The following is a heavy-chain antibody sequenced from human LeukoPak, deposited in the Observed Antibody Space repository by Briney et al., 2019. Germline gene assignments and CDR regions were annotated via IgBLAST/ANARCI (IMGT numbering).Heavy chain of an antibody. CDR3: ARGTYGDYVEYAFDI. CDR1: GFTFSSYA. J-gene: IGHJ3*02. V-gene: IGHV3-30-3*01. Sequence: GGSLRLSCAASGFTFSSYAMHWVRQAPGKGLEWVAVISYNGSNKYYADSVKGRFTISRDNAKNSLYLQMNSLRAEDTAVYYCARGTYGDYVEYAFDIWGQGTMVTVSS. CDR2: ISYNGSNK. D-gene: IGHD4-17*01.